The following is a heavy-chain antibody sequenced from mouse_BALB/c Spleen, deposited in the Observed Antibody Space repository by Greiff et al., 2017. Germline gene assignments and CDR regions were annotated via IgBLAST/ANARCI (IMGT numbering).Heavy chain of an antibody. CDR3: ARQGYDYGGNYFDY. CDR2: ISSGGSYT. V-gene: IGHV5-6*01. J-gene: IGHJ2*01. Sequence: EVKLMESGGDLVKPGGSLKLSCAASGFTFSSYGMSWVRQTPDKRLEWVATISSGGSYTYYPDSVKGRFTISRDNAKNTLYLQMSSLKSEDTAMYYCARQGYDYGGNYFDYWGQGTTLTVSS. D-gene: IGHD2-4*01. CDR1: GFTFSSYG.